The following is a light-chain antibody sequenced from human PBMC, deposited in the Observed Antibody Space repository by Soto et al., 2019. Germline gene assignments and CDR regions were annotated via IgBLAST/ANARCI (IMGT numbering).Light chain of an antibody. CDR1: QDISSW. CDR2: AAS. V-gene: IGKV1D-12*01. J-gene: IGKJ1*01. CDR3: QQSYNIPWT. Sequence: DIQMTQSPSSLSASVGDRVTITCRASQDISSWLAWFQQKPGQAPKLLIYAASSLQSGVPSRFSGSGSGTDFTLTIASLQSEDYAIYYCQQSYNIPWTFXQGKKVDIK.